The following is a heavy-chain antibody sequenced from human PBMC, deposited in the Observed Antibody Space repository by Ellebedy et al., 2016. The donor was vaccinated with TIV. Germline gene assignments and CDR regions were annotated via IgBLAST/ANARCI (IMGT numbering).Heavy chain of an antibody. D-gene: IGHD2-2*01. V-gene: IGHV4-59*01. Sequence: MPSETLSLTCTVSGGSISSYYWSWIRQPPGKGLEWIGYIYYSGSTNYNPSLKSRVTISVDTSKNQFSLKLSSVTAADTAVYYCARSPPAAILWFDPWGQGTLVTVSS. CDR3: ARSPPAAILWFDP. CDR2: IYYSGST. CDR1: GGSISSYY. J-gene: IGHJ5*02.